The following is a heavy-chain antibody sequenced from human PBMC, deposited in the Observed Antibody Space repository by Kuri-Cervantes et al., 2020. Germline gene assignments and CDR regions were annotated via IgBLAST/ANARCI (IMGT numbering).Heavy chain of an antibody. CDR2: IYYSGRT. CDR3: ARAGPPLWFGEFWGRPGGKAGYYYGMDV. CDR1: GGSISNYY. Sequence: GSLRLSCTVSGGSISNYYWSWIRQPPGKGLEWIGYIYYSGRTSYKPSLNSRVTISVDTSKNQFSLKLSSVTAADTAVYYCARAGPPLWFGEFWGRPGGKAGYYYGMDVWGQGTTVTVSS. J-gene: IGHJ6*02. V-gene: IGHV4-59*12. D-gene: IGHD3-10*01.